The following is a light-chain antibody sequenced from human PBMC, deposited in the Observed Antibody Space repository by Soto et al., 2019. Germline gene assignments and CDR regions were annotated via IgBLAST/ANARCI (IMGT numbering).Light chain of an antibody. J-gene: IGKJ2*01. CDR3: HQYCNSPPRT. V-gene: IGKV3-20*01. Sequence: EIVLTQSPGTLSLSPGERATLSCRASQSVRNNYLAWYQQKPGQAPRLLMYGASTRATGIPDRFSGSGSGTDFTITISTLEHEDVAVYYCHQYCNSPPRTFGQGTKLEIK. CDR2: GAS. CDR1: QSVRNNY.